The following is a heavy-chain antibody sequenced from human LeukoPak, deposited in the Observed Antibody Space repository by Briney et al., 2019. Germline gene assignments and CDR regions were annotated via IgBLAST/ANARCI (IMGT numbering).Heavy chain of an antibody. Sequence: SETLSLTCAVYGGSFSGYYWSWIRQPPGKGLEWIGEINHSGSTNHNPSLKSRVTISVDTSKNQFSLRLSSVTAADTAVYYCARGGGCSGGSCYCPWGQGTLVTVSS. CDR2: INHSGST. D-gene: IGHD2-15*01. V-gene: IGHV4-34*01. CDR3: ARGGGCSGGSCYCP. J-gene: IGHJ5*02. CDR1: GGSFSGYY.